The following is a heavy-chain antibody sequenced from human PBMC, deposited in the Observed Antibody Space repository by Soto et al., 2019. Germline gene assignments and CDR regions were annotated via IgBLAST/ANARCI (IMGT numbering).Heavy chain of an antibody. CDR3: ARDRLGYCTNDVYSSYGMDV. J-gene: IGHJ6*02. CDR1: GFTFSSYG. Sequence: GGSLRLSCAASGFTFSSYGMHWVRQAPGKGLEWVAVIWYDGSNKYYADSVKGRFTISRDNSKNTLYLQMNSLRAEDTAVYYCARDRLGYCTNDVYSSYGMDVWGQGTTVTVSS. V-gene: IGHV3-33*01. D-gene: IGHD2-8*01. CDR2: IWYDGSNK.